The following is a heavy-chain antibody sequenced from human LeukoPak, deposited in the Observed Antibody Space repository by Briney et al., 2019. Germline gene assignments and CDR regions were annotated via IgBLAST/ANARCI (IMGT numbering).Heavy chain of an antibody. J-gene: IGHJ5*02. CDR1: GGSISSGGYS. Sequence: PSETLSLTCAVSGGSISSGGYSWSWIRQPPGKGLEWIGYIYHSGSTYYNPSLKSRVTISVDRSKNQFSLKLSSVTAADTAVYYCAREYTIFGVNWFDPWGQGTLVTVSS. CDR3: AREYTIFGVNWFDP. CDR2: IYHSGST. V-gene: IGHV4-30-2*01. D-gene: IGHD3-3*01.